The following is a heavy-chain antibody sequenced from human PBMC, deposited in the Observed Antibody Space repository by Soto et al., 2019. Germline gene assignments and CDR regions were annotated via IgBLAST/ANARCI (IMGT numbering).Heavy chain of an antibody. D-gene: IGHD3-16*01. V-gene: IGHV1-18*01. CDR3: VMVDNYVTPTPQDV. J-gene: IGHJ6*02. CDR1: GYIFVNYG. Sequence: QVQLVQYGDEVKKPGASVKVSCTASGYIFVNYGIAWVRQAPGQGLEWMGWISPYTGNTHSATKVQGRLTMTTDTSTSTAYMDLGSLTSDDTAVYYCVMVDNYVTPTPQDVWGQGTTVTVSS. CDR2: ISPYTGNT.